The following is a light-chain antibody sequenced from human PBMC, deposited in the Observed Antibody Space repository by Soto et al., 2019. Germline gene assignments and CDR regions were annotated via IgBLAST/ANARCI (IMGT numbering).Light chain of an antibody. CDR1: SSNVGINP. CDR2: TNN. Sequence: QSVLTQPPSASGTPGQRVTISCSGSSSNVGINPVNWYQQLPGTAPKLLIYTNNRRPSGVPDRFSGSKSGTSASLAISGLQSEDEAAYHCEAWDDSLHGHVFGTGTKVTVL. J-gene: IGLJ1*01. V-gene: IGLV1-44*01. CDR3: EAWDDSLHGHV.